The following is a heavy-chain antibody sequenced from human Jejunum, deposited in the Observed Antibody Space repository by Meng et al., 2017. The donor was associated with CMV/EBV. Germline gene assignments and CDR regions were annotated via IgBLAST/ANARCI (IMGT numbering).Heavy chain of an antibody. V-gene: IGHV4-59*08. CDR3: VRHGDCSSGSCYYHWFDP. CDR1: GGSIHTYY. D-gene: IGHD2-2*01. Sequence: QGRLEVAGPGLVKPSVPLSLTFRVSGGSIHTYYWGWIRQSPGKGLEWIGNIYNYGGTYYNPSLKSRVTISTDTSKNEFSLRLKSVTAADTAVYYCVRHGDCSSGSCYYHWFDPWGQGSLVTVSS. CDR2: IYNYGGT. J-gene: IGHJ5*02.